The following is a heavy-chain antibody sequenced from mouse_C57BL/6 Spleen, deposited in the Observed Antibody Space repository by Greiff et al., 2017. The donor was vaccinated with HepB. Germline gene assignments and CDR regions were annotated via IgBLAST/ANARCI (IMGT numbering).Heavy chain of an antibody. CDR1: GYTFTSYW. CDR2: IDPSDSYT. Sequence: QVQLKQPGAELVRPGTSVKLSCKASGYTFTSYWMHWVKQRPGQGLEWIGVIDPSDSYTNYNQKFKGKATLTVDTSSSTAYMQLSSLTSEDSAVYYCANIYYGNPHWYFDVWGTGTTVTVSS. CDR3: ANIYYGNPHWYFDV. D-gene: IGHD2-1*01. V-gene: IGHV1-59*01. J-gene: IGHJ1*03.